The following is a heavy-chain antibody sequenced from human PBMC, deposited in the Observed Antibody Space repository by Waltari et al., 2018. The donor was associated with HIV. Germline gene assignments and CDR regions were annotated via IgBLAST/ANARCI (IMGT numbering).Heavy chain of an antibody. V-gene: IGHV3-23*01. CDR2: ISGSGGST. Sequence: EVQLLESGGGLVQPGGSLRLSCAASGFTFSSYAMSWVRQAPGKGLEWVSAISGSGGSTYYADSVKGRFTISRDNSKNTLYLQMNSLRAEDTAVYYCAKAGYQLLSAGYDAFDIWGQGTMVTVSS. CDR3: AKAGYQLLSAGYDAFDI. J-gene: IGHJ3*02. CDR1: GFTFSSYA. D-gene: IGHD2-2*01.